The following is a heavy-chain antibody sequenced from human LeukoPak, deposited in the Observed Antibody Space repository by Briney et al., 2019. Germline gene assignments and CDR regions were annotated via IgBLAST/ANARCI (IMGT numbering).Heavy chain of an antibody. D-gene: IGHD3-3*01. Sequence: PGGSLRLSCAASGFTFSNYWMNWVRQAPGKGLECLANIKQDGSETYYAGSVKGRFTISRDNAKNSLYLQMNSLRAEDTAVYYCAKLGWYYDFDPSAENWFDPWGQGTLVTVSS. CDR3: AKLGWYYDFDPSAENWFDP. V-gene: IGHV3-7*03. J-gene: IGHJ5*02. CDR2: IKQDGSET. CDR1: GFTFSNYW.